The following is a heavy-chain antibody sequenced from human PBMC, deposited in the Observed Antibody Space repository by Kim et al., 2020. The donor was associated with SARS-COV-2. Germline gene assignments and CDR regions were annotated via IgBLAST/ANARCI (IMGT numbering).Heavy chain of an antibody. Sequence: QKFQGRVTITADESTSTAYMELSSLRSEDTAVYYCARERIVGAVSDAFDIWGQGTMLTVSS. J-gene: IGHJ3*02. D-gene: IGHD1-26*01. CDR3: ARERIVGAVSDAFDI. V-gene: IGHV1-69*01.